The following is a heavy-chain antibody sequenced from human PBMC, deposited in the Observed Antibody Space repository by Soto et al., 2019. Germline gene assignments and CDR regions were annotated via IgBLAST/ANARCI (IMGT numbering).Heavy chain of an antibody. D-gene: IGHD5-18*01. Sequence: QVQLQESGPGLVKPSETLSLTCTVSSGSVNSGFYYWTWVRQPPGKALEWIGYISHTGSTNYNSALKTRVTISVDTSKNQFSLRWTSVTAADTAVYYCARNIRGYSRAFDYWGQGTLVTVSS. CDR1: SGSVNSGFYY. J-gene: IGHJ4*02. V-gene: IGHV4-61*01. CDR3: ARNIRGYSRAFDY. CDR2: ISHTGST.